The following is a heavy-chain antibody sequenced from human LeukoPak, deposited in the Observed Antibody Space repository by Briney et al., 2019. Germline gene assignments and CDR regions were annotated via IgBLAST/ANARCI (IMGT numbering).Heavy chain of an antibody. CDR1: GGTFSSYA. D-gene: IGHD2-2*01. J-gene: IGHJ6*02. CDR2: IIPILGIA. CDR3: ARPSEEYCSSTSCSRTGMDV. Sequence: GASVKASCKASGGTFSSYAISWVRQAPGQGLEWMGRIIPILGIANYAHKFQGRVTITADKSTSTVYMELSSLRSEDTAVYYCARPSEEYCSSTSCSRTGMDVWGQGTTVTVSS. V-gene: IGHV1-69*04.